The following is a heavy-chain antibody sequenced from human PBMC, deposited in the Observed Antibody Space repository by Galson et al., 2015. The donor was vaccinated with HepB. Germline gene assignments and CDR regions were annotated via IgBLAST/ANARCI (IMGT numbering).Heavy chain of an antibody. D-gene: IGHD2-15*01. CDR2: IKQDGSET. CDR1: GFTFSRHW. CDR3: ARGYCSGGSCYRSGFDI. J-gene: IGHJ3*02. Sequence: SLRLSCAASGFTFSRHWMTWVRQAPGKGLEWVANIKQDGSETYYVDSVKGRFIISRDNAKNSLYLEMNSLRAEDTAVYYCARGYCSGGSCYRSGFDIWGQGTMVTVST. V-gene: IGHV3-7*03.